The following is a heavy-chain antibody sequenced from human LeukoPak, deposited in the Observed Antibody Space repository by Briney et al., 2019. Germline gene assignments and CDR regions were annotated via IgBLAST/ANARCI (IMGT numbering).Heavy chain of an antibody. V-gene: IGHV4-39*01. D-gene: IGHD2-15*01. J-gene: IGHJ4*02. CDR3: ARARRFCSGGSCFPPPDY. CDR1: SGSISDSSYH. Sequence: PSETLSLTCSVSSGSISDSSYHWAWIRQPPGKGLEWIASLYFGGNTYNNPSLKSRVTMSVDTSKRQFYLKLSYVTAADTAIYYCARARRFCSGGSCFPPPDYWGQGTLVTVSS. CDR2: LYFGGNT.